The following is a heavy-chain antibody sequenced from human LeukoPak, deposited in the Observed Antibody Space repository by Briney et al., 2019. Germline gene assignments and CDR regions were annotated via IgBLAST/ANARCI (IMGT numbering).Heavy chain of an antibody. CDR3: ARSLAVADSPDFDS. CDR2: IYTSGST. D-gene: IGHD6-13*01. V-gene: IGHV4-4*07. CDR1: GGSISSYY. J-gene: IGHJ4*02. Sequence: SETLSLTCTVSGGSISSYYWSWIRQPAGKRLEWIGRIYTSGSTNYNPSLKSRVTMSVDTSKNQFSLKLSSVTAADTAVYYCARSLAVADSPDFDSWGQGTLVTVSS.